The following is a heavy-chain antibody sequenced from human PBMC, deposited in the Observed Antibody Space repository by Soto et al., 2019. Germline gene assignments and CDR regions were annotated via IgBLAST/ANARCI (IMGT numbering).Heavy chain of an antibody. CDR3: ARQRITMVRGVTFSPLDY. CDR1: GGSISSYY. V-gene: IGHV4-59*08. CDR2: IYYSGST. J-gene: IGHJ4*02. D-gene: IGHD3-10*01. Sequence: PSETLSLTCTVSGGSISSYYWSWIRQPPGKGLEWIGYIYYSGSTNYNPSLKSRVTISVDTSKNQFSLKLSSVTAADTAVYYCARQRITMVRGVTFSPLDYWGQGTLVTV.